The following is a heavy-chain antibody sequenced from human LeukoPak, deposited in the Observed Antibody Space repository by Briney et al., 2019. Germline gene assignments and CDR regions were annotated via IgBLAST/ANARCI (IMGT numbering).Heavy chain of an antibody. Sequence: PGGSLRLSCAVSGFAFGSEAMSWVRQSPARGLEWVASISPGGGTTYYADYVKGRFTVSRDNAKNSLYLQMNSLRPEDTAFYYCARDDYNTLSSNFHYWGQGTLVTVSS. V-gene: IGHV3-23*01. CDR1: GFAFGSEA. CDR3: ARDDYNTLSSNFHY. J-gene: IGHJ4*02. D-gene: IGHD3-9*01. CDR2: ISPGGGTT.